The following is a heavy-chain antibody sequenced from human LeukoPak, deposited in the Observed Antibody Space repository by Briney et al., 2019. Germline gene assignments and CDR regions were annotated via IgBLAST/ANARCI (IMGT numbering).Heavy chain of an antibody. CDR3: TRGWNSFDY. CDR2: TYHRSKWYN. CDR1: GDSGSSSSAA. D-gene: IGHD1-1*01. Sequence: SQTLSLTCAISGDSGSSSSAAWNWIRQSPSRGLEWVGRTYHRSKWYNDYALSVRGRITINPDTSKNQFSLQLNSMTPEDTAVYYCTRGWNSFDYWGQGTLVTASS. V-gene: IGHV6-1*01. J-gene: IGHJ4*02.